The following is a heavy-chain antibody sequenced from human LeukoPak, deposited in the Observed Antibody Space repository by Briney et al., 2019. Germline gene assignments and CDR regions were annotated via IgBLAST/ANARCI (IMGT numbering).Heavy chain of an antibody. D-gene: IGHD6-13*01. J-gene: IGHJ4*02. Sequence: GESLRLSCAASEFPFSSHWMYWVRQAPGKGLVWVARLSGDGSTTRHADSVKGRFTISRDNAKSTLYLQMDSLRVEDTALYYCARGIASSRSVAIDLWGRGTLVVVSS. V-gene: IGHV3-74*01. CDR3: ARGIASSRSVAIDL. CDR2: LSGDGSTT. CDR1: EFPFSSHW.